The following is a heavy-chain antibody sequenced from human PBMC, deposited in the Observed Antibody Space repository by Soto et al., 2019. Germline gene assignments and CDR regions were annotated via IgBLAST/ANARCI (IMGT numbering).Heavy chain of an antibody. D-gene: IGHD2-2*01. V-gene: IGHV1-2*02. CDR3: AREGAGQLTYYYYGMEV. CDR2: INPNSGGT. J-gene: IGHJ6*02. Sequence: ASVKVSCKASGYTFTGYYMHCVRQAPGQGLEWMGWINPNSGGTNYAQKFQGRVTMTRDTSISTAYMELSRLRSDDTAVYYCAREGAGQLTYYYYGMEVWGEGTKVTVSS. CDR1: GYTFTGYY.